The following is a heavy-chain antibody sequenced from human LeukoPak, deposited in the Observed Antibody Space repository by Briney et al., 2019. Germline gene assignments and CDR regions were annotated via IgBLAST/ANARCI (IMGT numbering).Heavy chain of an antibody. CDR3: ARSPRRRVVVVTALSGGGIWFDP. CDR2: IYYSGST. J-gene: IGHJ5*02. D-gene: IGHD2-21*02. CDR1: GGSISSGSYY. Sequence: SETPSLTCTVSGGSISSGSYYWGWIRQPPGKGLEWIGSIYYSGSTYYNPSLKSRVTISVDTSKNQFSLKLSSVTAADTAVYYCARSPRRRVVVVTALSGGGIWFDPWGQGTLVTVSS. V-gene: IGHV4-39*07.